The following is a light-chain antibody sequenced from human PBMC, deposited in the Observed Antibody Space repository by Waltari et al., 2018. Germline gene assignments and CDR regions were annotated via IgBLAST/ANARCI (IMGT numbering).Light chain of an antibody. CDR3: LQYNSHPFT. CDR2: SAS. CDR1: QGISTY. V-gene: IGKV1-17*01. J-gene: IGKJ3*01. Sequence: DIQMTQSPSSLSASAGDTVTITCRASQGISTYLNWYQQKPGKVHKRLIYSASSLESGVPPRFSGIGSGTDFTLTFSCLQPEYFATYYCLQYNSHPFTFGPGTKLDIK.